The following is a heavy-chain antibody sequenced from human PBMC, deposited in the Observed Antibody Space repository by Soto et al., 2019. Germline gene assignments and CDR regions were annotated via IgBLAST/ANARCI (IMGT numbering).Heavy chain of an antibody. CDR3: AREYSYHFDP. CDR2: IYSSGST. V-gene: IGHV4-4*07. Sequence: SETLSLTCSVSGDSISGYHWTWIRQPAGKGLEWIGRIYSSGSTDYNPSLKSRVIMSVDTSKNQFSLKLTSVTAADTAVYYCAREYSYHFDPWGQGTLVTVSS. J-gene: IGHJ5*02. CDR1: GDSISGYH. D-gene: IGHD5-18*01.